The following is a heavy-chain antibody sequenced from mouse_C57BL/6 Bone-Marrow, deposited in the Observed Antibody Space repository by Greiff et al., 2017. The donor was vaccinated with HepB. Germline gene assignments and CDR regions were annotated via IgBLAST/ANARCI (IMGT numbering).Heavy chain of an antibody. Sequence: VQRVESGAELAKPGASVKLSCKASGYTFTSYWMHWVKQRPGQGLEWIGYINPSSGYTKYNQKFKDKATLTADKSSSTAYMQLSSLTYEDSAVYYCARETKLGWYYFDYWGQGTTLTVSS. V-gene: IGHV1-7*01. CDR1: GYTFTSYW. J-gene: IGHJ2*01. CDR2: INPSSGYT. CDR3: ARETKLGWYYFDY. D-gene: IGHD3-3*01.